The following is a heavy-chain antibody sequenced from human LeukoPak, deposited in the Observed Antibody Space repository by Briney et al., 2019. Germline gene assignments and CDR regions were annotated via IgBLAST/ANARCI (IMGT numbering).Heavy chain of an antibody. D-gene: IGHD6-19*01. CDR2: IKSKTDGGTT. CDR3: TPSIAVAGSLDY. Sequence: GGSLRLSCAPSGFTFSSYSMNWVRQAPGKGLEWVGRIKSKTDGGTTDYAAPVKGRFTISRDDSKNTLNLQMNSLKTEDTAVYYCTPSIAVAGSLDYWGQGTLVTVSS. J-gene: IGHJ4*02. V-gene: IGHV3-15*01. CDR1: GFTFSSYS.